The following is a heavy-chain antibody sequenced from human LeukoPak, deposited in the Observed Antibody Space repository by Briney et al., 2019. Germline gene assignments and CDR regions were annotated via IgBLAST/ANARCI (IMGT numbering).Heavy chain of an antibody. Sequence: SETLSLTCTVSGGSISSYYWSWIRQPPGKGLEWIGSIYYSGSTYYNPSLKSRVTISVDTSKNQFSLKLSSVTAADTAVYYCAREQELSTTLYYYYYMDVWGKGTTVTVSS. CDR3: AREQELSTTLYYYYYMDV. CDR2: IYYSGST. V-gene: IGHV4-59*12. CDR1: GGSISSYY. D-gene: IGHD1-1*01. J-gene: IGHJ6*03.